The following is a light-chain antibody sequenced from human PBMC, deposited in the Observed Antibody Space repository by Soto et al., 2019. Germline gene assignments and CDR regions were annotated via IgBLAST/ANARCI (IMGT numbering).Light chain of an antibody. CDR3: QQYGSSSIT. Sequence: EIMLTQSPATLSLSPGERATLSCRASQSINNYLVWYQQKPGQAPRLLIYDASNRATGIPARFSGSGSGTDFTLTISRLEPEDFAVYYCQQYGSSSITFGQGTRLEIK. CDR2: DAS. CDR1: QSINNY. J-gene: IGKJ5*01. V-gene: IGKV3-11*01.